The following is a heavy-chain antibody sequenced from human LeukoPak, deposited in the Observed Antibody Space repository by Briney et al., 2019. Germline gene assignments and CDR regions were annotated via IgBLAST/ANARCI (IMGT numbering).Heavy chain of an antibody. CDR2: MNPNSGNT. D-gene: IGHD3-22*01. V-gene: IGHV1-8*03. CDR1: GYTFTSYD. J-gene: IGHJ3*02. CDR3: ARVSHYDSSGYYYFYSVDAFDI. Sequence: ASVKVSCKASGYTFTSYDINWVRQATGQGLEWVGWMNPNSGNTGYAQKFQGRVTITRNTSISTAYMELSSLRSEDTAVYYCARVSHYDSSGYYYFYSVDAFDIWGQGTMVTVSS.